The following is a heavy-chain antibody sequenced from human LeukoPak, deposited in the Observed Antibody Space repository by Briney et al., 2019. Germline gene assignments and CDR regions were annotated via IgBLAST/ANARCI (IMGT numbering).Heavy chain of an antibody. CDR3: AREWYSINWYVY. CDR2: ISYTGST. D-gene: IGHD6-13*01. V-gene: IGHV4-59*11. CDR1: GGSISSHY. Sequence: SETLSLTCTVSGGSISSHYWAWIRQPPRKGLEWIGYISYTGSTNYNPSLKSRVTISVDTSKNQFSLKLRSVTAADTAVYYCAREWYSINWYVYWGQGTLVTVSS. J-gene: IGHJ5*01.